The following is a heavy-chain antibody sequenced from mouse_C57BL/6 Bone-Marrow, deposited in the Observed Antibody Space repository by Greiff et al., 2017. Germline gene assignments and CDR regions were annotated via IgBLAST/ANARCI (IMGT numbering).Heavy chain of an antibody. J-gene: IGHJ2*01. D-gene: IGHD2-4*01. Sequence: EVKVEESGGGLVQPGGSLSLSCAASGFTFTDYYMSWVRQPPGKALEWLGFIRNKANGYTTEYSASVKGRFTISRDNSQSILYLQMNALRAEDSATYSGARYGGLPYFDYWGQGTTLTVSS. V-gene: IGHV7-3*01. CDR3: ARYGGLPYFDY. CDR1: GFTFTDYY. CDR2: IRNKANGYTT.